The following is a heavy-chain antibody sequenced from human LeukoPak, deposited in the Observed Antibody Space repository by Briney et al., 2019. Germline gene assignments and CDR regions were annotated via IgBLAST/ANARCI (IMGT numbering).Heavy chain of an antibody. J-gene: IGHJ4*02. CDR3: AREIQDEYCSGAQNCLFEY. CDR1: RFTFSRYG. Sequence: GGSLRLSCAASRFTFSRYGMHWVRQAPGKGLEWLAFIRFDGTTKYYADSVRGRFTISRDNSKNSVYLQMSSLRAEDTAVYYCAREIQDEYCSGAQNCLFEYWGQGTLVTVSS. V-gene: IGHV3-30*02. CDR2: IRFDGTTK. D-gene: IGHD2-15*01.